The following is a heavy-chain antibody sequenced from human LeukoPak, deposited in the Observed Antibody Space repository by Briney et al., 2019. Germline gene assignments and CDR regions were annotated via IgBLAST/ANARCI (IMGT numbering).Heavy chain of an antibody. D-gene: IGHD2-8*02. CDR3: ARGRGYCTGVSCDIDY. CDR1: GYTFNTYS. CDR2: IISRGDTT. Sequence: GGSLRLSCAASGYTFNTYSMNWVRQAPGKGLEWVSNIISRGDTTHYAASVKGRFTISRDNAKNSVFLHLNSLRGDDTAVYYCARGRGYCTGVSCDIDYWGQGTLVTVSS. V-gene: IGHV3-48*04. J-gene: IGHJ4*02.